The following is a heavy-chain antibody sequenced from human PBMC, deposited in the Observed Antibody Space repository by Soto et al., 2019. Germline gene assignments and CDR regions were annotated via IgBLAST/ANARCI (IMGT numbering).Heavy chain of an antibody. V-gene: IGHV1-2*02. CDR3: VRGQSVIYLAL. CDR1: GYTFTDFY. CDR2: INPKNGGI. J-gene: IGHJ1*01. D-gene: IGHD2-2*02. Sequence: QVLLVQSGAEVKKPGASVKVSCKSSGYTFTDFYIHWVRQAPGQGLEWVGWINPKNGGINYAPKFQGRVTMTRDTSITPSYMDLNRLNFDDSAIYYCVRGQSVIYLALWGRGTQVTVSS.